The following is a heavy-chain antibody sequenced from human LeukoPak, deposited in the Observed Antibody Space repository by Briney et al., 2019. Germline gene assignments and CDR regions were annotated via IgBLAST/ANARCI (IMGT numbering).Heavy chain of an antibody. J-gene: IGHJ4*02. V-gene: IGHV3-21*01. D-gene: IGHD3-16*02. Sequence: KPGGSLRLSCAASGFTFSSYSMNWVRQAPGKGLEWVSSISSSSSYIYYADSVKGRFTISRDNAKNSLYLQMNSLRAEDTAVYYCARGFFDYVWGSYRSISFHYWGQGTLVTVSS. CDR1: GFTFSSYS. CDR3: ARGFFDYVWGSYRSISFHY. CDR2: ISSSSSYI.